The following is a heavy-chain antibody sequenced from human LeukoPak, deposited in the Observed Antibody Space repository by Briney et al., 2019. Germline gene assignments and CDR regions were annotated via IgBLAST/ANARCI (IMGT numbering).Heavy chain of an antibody. J-gene: IGHJ4*02. D-gene: IGHD3-22*01. V-gene: IGHV4-59*08. CDR3: ARLGYYDSSGEDDY. Sequence: SETLSLTCSVSGGSISSYYWSWIRQPPGKGLEWIGYIYYSGSTNYNPSLKSRVTISVDTSKSQFSLKLSSVTAADTAVYYCARLGYYDSSGEDDYWGQGTLVTVSS. CDR2: IYYSGST. CDR1: GGSISSYY.